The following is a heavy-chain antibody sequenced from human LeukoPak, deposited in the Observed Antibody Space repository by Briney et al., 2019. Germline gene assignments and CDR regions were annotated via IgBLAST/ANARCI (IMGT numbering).Heavy chain of an antibody. D-gene: IGHD2-15*01. CDR2: FYPEDGET. J-gene: IGHJ4*02. V-gene: IGHV1-24*01. CDR3: ATHGSFDY. CDR1: GYTLTELS. Sequence: ASVKVSCRVSGYTLTELSMHWVRQAPGKGVEWMGGFYPEDGETIYAQKFQGRVTMTEDTSTDTAYMELSRVRSEDTAVYYCATHGSFDYWGQGTLVTVSS.